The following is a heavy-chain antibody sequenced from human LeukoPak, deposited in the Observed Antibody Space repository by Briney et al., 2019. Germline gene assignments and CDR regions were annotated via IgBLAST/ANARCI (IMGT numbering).Heavy chain of an antibody. J-gene: IGHJ4*02. CDR3: ARDLYGDYFMGY. D-gene: IGHD4-17*01. CDR1: GYTFTGYY. Sequence: KASGYTFTGYYMHWVRQAPGQGLEWMGRINPNSGGTNYAQKFQGRVTMTRDTSISTTYMELSRPRSDDTAVYYCARDLYGDYFMGYWGQGTLVTVSS. CDR2: INPNSGGT. V-gene: IGHV1-2*06.